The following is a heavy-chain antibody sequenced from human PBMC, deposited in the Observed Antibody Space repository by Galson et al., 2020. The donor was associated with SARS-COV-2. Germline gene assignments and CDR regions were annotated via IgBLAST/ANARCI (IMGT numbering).Heavy chain of an antibody. Sequence: ETSETLSLTCAVYGGSFSGYYWSWIRQPPGKGLEWIGEINHSGSTNYNPSLKSRVTISVDTSKNQFSLKLSSVTAADTAVYYCARDRSTRAPLFISYYYGMDVWGQGTTVTVSS. V-gene: IGHV4-34*01. CDR1: GGSFSGYY. CDR2: INHSGST. CDR3: ARDRSTRAPLFISYYYGMDV. J-gene: IGHJ6*02. D-gene: IGHD2-2*01.